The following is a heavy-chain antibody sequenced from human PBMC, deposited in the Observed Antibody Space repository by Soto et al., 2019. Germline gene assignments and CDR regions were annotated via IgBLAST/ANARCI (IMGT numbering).Heavy chain of an antibody. CDR3: ASRTDCSGGSCDPFDAFDI. J-gene: IGHJ3*02. D-gene: IGHD2-15*01. Sequence: SETLSLTCTVSGGSVSSGSYYWSWIRQPPGKGLGWIGYIYYSGSTNYNPSLKSRVTISVDTSKNQFSLKLSSVTAADTAVYYCASRTDCSGGSCDPFDAFDIWGQGTMVTVS. V-gene: IGHV4-61*01. CDR2: IYYSGST. CDR1: GGSVSSGSYY.